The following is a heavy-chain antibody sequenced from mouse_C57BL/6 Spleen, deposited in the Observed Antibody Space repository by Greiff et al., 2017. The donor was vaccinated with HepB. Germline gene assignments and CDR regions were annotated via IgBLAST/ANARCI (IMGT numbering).Heavy chain of an antibody. J-gene: IGHJ1*03. V-gene: IGHV1-76*01. CDR2: IYPGSGNT. CDR1: GYTFTDYY. D-gene: IGHD1-1*01. Sequence: QVQLKQSGAELVRPGASVKLSCKASGYTFTDYYINWVKQRPGQGLEWIARIYPGSGNTYYNEKFKGKATLTAEKSSSTAYMQLSSLTSEDSAVYFCAREDYYGSSRNFDVWGTGTTVTVSS. CDR3: AREDYYGSSRNFDV.